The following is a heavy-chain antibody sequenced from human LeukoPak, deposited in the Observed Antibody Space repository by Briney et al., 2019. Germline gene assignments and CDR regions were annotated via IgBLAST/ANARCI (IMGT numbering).Heavy chain of an antibody. CDR3: ARDGQEGDNSAFDI. CDR1: GFTFSSYW. Sequence: GGSLRLSCAASGFTFSSYWMSWVRQAPGKGLEWVGRTRDKARGYRTEYAASVKDRFTISRDDSKTLVYLQMNSLKIEDTAVYYCARDGQEGDNSAFDIWGQGTVVTVYS. D-gene: IGHD3-22*01. V-gene: IGHV3-72*01. CDR2: TRDKARGYRT. J-gene: IGHJ3*02.